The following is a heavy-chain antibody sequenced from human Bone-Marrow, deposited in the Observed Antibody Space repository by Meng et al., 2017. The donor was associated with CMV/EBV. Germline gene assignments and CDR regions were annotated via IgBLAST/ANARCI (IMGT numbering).Heavy chain of an antibody. CDR3: ARIMVRGVIAFYYYYGMDV. J-gene: IGHJ6*02. V-gene: IGHV1-8*01. D-gene: IGHD3-10*01. CDR2: MNPNRGNT. Sequence: ASVKVSCKASGYTFSNYDIIWVRQASGQGLEWVGWMNPNRGNTAYAQKFQGRVTMTRDTSTSIAYMELSRLRSGDTAVYYCARIMVRGVIAFYYYYGMDVWGQGTLVTVSS. CDR1: GYTFSNYD.